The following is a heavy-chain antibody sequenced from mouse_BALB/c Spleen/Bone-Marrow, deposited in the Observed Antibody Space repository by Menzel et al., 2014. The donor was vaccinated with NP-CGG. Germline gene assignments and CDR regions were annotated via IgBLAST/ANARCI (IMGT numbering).Heavy chain of an antibody. D-gene: IGHD2-1*01. CDR1: GYAFTNYL. J-gene: IGHJ2*01. V-gene: IGHV1-54*01. Sequence: VKVVESGAELVRPGTSVGVSCKASGYAFTNYLIEWVKQRPGQGLEWIGVLNPGSGGTNYNEKFKGKATLTADKSSSTAYMQLSSLTSDDSAVYFCARRIYYAMGYWGQGTTLTVSS. CDR3: ARRIYYAMGY. CDR2: LNPGSGGT.